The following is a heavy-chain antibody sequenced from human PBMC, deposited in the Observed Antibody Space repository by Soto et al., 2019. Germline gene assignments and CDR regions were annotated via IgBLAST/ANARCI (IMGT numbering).Heavy chain of an antibody. CDR3: ARDHVRLSAFDI. J-gene: IGHJ3*02. D-gene: IGHD2-8*01. CDR1: GGSVSSGSYY. Sequence: QVQLQESGPGLVKPSETLSLTCTVSGGSVSSGSYYWSWIRQPPGKGLEWIGYIYYSGSTNYNPSLKSRGTISVDTSKNQFSLKLSSVTAAYTAVYYCARDHVRLSAFDIWGQGTMVTVSS. CDR2: IYYSGST. V-gene: IGHV4-61*01.